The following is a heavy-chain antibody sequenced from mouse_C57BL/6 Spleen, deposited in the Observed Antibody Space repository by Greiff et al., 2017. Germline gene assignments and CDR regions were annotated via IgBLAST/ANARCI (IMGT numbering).Heavy chain of an antibody. D-gene: IGHD1-1*01. CDR3: ARERFTTVLAPMDY. V-gene: IGHV1-82*01. CDR2: LYLGGGDT. CDR1: GYAFSSSW. Sequence: QVQLQQSGPELVKPGASVKISCKASGYAFSSSWMNWVKQRPGKGLEWIGRLYLGGGDTNYNGKFQGKATLTADKSSNTAYMQISSLTSEDSAVYYCARERFTTVLAPMDYWGQGTSVTVSS. J-gene: IGHJ4*01.